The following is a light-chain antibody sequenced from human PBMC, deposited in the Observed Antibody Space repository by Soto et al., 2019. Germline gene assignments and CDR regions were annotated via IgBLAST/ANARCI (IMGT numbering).Light chain of an antibody. CDR1: QSVNSN. V-gene: IGKV3-15*01. CDR3: QQYNYWPGT. Sequence: EIGMTQSPATLSVSPGERATLSCRASQSVNSNLAWYQQKPGQAPRLLISGASTRATGIPARFSRSGSGSEFTLIISSLQSEDFAVYYCQQYNYWPGTFGQGTKVEIK. CDR2: GAS. J-gene: IGKJ1*01.